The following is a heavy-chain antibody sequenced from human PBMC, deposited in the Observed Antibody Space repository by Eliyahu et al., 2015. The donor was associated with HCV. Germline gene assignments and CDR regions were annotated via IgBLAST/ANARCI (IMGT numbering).Heavy chain of an antibody. CDR1: GGSISSYY. CDR2: IYYSGXT. V-gene: IGHV4-59*08. D-gene: IGHD3-22*01. J-gene: IGHJ5*02. Sequence: QVQLQESGPGLVKPSETLSLTCXVSGGSISSYYLXXIXXPPGKGLEWIXYIYYSGXTNYNPSLKSRVTISVDTSKNQFSLKLSSVTAADTAVYYCARNGRVSSGYLNWFDPWGQGTLVTVSS. CDR3: ARNGRVSSGYLNWFDP.